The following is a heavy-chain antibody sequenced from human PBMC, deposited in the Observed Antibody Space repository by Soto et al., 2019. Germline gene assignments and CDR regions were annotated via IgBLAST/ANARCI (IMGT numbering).Heavy chain of an antibody. D-gene: IGHD6-19*01. V-gene: IGHV3-30*18. Sequence: VQLVESGGGVVQPGRSLRLSCAASGFTFSDYAMHWVRQAPGKGLVWVAVVSHDGRNTHYADSVTGRFTISRDSSKNTVSLEVTSLRAEDTAVYYCAKGGRQWLVTYDFNYWGQGALVTVSS. CDR2: VSHDGRNT. CDR3: AKGGRQWLVTYDFNY. CDR1: GFTFSDYA. J-gene: IGHJ4*02.